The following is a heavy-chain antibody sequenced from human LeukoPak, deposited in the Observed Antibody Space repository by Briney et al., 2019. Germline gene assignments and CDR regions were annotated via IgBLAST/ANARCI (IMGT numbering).Heavy chain of an antibody. CDR2: ISSDSYYI. Sequence: GRSLRLSCAASGFTFSRSAMNWVRQAPGGGLEWVSSISSDSYYIYYGDSLKGRFAISRDNAKNSLFLQMNSLRSEDTAVYYCARDRGGGSLDYWGQGTLVTVSS. D-gene: IGHD3-16*01. J-gene: IGHJ4*02. CDR3: ARDRGGGSLDY. CDR1: GFTFSRSA. V-gene: IGHV3-21*01.